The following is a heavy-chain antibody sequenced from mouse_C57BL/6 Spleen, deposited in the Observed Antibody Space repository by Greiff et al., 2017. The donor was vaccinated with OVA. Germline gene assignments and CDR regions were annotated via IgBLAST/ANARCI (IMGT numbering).Heavy chain of an antibody. CDR1: GYTFTSYW. J-gene: IGHJ4*01. Sequence: QVQLQQPGAELVRPGSSVKLSCKASGYTFTSYWMDWVKQRPGQGLEWIGNIYPSDSETHYNQKFKDKATLTVDKSSSTAYMQRSSLTSEDSAVYYGARNGNLYAMDYWGQGTSVTVSS. CDR3: ARNGNLYAMDY. D-gene: IGHD2-1*01. V-gene: IGHV1-61*01. CDR2: IYPSDSET.